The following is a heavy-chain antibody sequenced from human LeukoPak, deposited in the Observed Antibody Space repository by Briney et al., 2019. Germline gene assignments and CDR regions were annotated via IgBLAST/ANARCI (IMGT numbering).Heavy chain of an antibody. D-gene: IGHD5-12*01. J-gene: IGHJ4*02. CDR2: ISWDGGST. Sequence: GGSLRLSCAASGFTFDDYAMHWVRQAPGKGLEGVPLISWDGGSTYYADSVKGRFTISRDNSKNSLYLQMNSLRAEDTALYYCAKDSGYDEGFDYWGQGTLVTISS. CDR3: AKDSGYDEGFDY. CDR1: GFTFDDYA. V-gene: IGHV3-43D*03.